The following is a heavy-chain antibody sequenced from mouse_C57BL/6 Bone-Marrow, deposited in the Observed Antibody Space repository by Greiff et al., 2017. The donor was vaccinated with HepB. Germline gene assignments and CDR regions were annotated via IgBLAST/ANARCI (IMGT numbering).Heavy chain of an antibody. V-gene: IGHV4-1*01. CDR3: ARLGYYGWFAY. J-gene: IGHJ3*01. CDR1: GIDFSRYW. D-gene: IGHD1-1*02. Sequence: EVKLMESGGGLVQPGGSLKLSCAASGIDFSRYWMSWVRRAPGKGLEWIGEINPDSRTINYAPSLKDKFIISRDNAKNTPYLQMSKVRSEDTALYYCARLGYYGWFAYWGQGTRVTVSA. CDR2: INPDSRTI.